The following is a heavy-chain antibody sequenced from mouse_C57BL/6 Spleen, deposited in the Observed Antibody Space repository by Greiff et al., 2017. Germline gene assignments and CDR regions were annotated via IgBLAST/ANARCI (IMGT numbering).Heavy chain of an antibody. CDR2: ISNGGGST. J-gene: IGHJ4*01. V-gene: IGHV5-12*01. CDR1: GFTFSDYY. D-gene: IGHD2-4*01. CDR3: ARRDDYDDYAMDY. Sequence: EVQRVESGGGLVQPGGSLKLSCAASGFTFSDYYMYWVRQTPEKRLEWVAYISNGGGSTYYPDTVKGRFTISRDNAKNTLYLQMSRLKSEDTAMDYCARRDDYDDYAMDYWGQGTSVTVSS.